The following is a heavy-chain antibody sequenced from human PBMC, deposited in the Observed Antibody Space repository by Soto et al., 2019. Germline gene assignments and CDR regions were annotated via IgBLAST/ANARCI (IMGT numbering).Heavy chain of an antibody. CDR2: IYHSGST. V-gene: IGHV4-4*02. D-gene: IGHD6-19*01. J-gene: IGHJ6*02. CDR3: ARDRRIAVAGTGRSNYYYGMDV. Sequence: SETLSLTXAVSGGSISSSNWWSWVRQPPGKGLEWIGEIYHSGSTNYNPSLKSRVTISVDKSKNQFSLKLSSVTAADTAVYYCARDRRIAVAGTGRSNYYYGMDVWGQGTTVTVSS. CDR1: GGSISSSNW.